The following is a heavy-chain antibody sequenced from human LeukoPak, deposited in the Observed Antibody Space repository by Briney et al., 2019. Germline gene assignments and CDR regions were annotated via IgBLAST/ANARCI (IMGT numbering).Heavy chain of an antibody. Sequence: SETLSLTCTVSGDSISGYYWSWIRQPPGKGLEWIAYIYYSGLANYNPSLKSRLIISVDSSKNQFSLKLSSVTAADTAVYFCARVPARGLRRYFDYWGQGILVTVSS. CDR3: ARVPARGLRRYFDY. D-gene: IGHD3-16*01. CDR2: IYYSGLA. V-gene: IGHV4-59*12. J-gene: IGHJ4*02. CDR1: GDSISGYY.